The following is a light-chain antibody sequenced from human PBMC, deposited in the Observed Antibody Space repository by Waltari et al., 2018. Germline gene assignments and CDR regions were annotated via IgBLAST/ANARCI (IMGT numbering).Light chain of an antibody. V-gene: IGLV1-47*01. CDR3: AVWDDSLDGRV. J-gene: IGLJ3*02. CDR2: LNN. CDR1: SSNLGTPY. Sequence: QSVVTQPPSASGTPGQTVTISCSGSSSNLGTPYVYWYQQFPRTAPKLLLYLNNQRHSGVPDRFSASKSGTSASLDISGRRSEDEADYYCAVWDDSLDGRVFGGGTKLTVL.